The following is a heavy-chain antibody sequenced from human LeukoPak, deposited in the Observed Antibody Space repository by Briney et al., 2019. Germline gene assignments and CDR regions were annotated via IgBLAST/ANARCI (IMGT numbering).Heavy chain of an antibody. CDR3: ARTVSYGGHCQDY. Sequence: GGSLRLSCAASGFTFSSYSMNWVRQAPGKGMEWVSSISSSSSYIYYADSVKGRFTISRDNAKNSLYLQMNSLRAEDTAVYYCARTVSYGGHCQDYWGQGTLVTVSS. V-gene: IGHV3-21*01. CDR2: ISSSSSYI. D-gene: IGHD2-21*02. J-gene: IGHJ4*02. CDR1: GFTFSSYS.